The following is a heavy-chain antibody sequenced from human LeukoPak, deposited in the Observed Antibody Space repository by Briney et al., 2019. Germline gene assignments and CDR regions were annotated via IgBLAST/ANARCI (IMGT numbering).Heavy chain of an antibody. V-gene: IGHV4-34*01. CDR3: AREEVAAAGTPIDY. CDR1: GGSFSGYY. D-gene: IGHD6-13*01. CDR2: INHRGST. Sequence: SETLSLTCAVYGGSFSGYYWSWIRQPPGKGLEWIGEINHRGSTNYNPSLKSRVTISVDTSKNQFSLKLSSVTAADTAVYYCAREEVAAAGTPIDYWGQGTLVTVSS. J-gene: IGHJ4*02.